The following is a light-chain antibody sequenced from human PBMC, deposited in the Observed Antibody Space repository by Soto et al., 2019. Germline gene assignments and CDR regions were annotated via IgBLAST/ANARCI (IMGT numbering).Light chain of an antibody. V-gene: IGKV1-9*01. CDR2: AAS. CDR3: QQLNSYPPPT. J-gene: IGKJ3*01. CDR1: QGISSY. Sequence: DIQLTQSPSFLSASVGERVTITCRASQGISSYLAWYQQKPGKAPKLLIYAASTLQSGVPSRFSGSGSGTEFPLTISSLQPEYFPTYYCQQLNSYPPPTFGPGTKVDIK.